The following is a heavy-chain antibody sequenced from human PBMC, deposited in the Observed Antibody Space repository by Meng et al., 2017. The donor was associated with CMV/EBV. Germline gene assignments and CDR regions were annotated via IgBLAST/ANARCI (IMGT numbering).Heavy chain of an antibody. CDR3: ARGIAAAGTSGWWFDP. CDR2: ISYDGSNK. D-gene: IGHD6-13*01. CDR1: GFTFSSYA. V-gene: IGHV3-30-3*01. Sequence: GGSLRLSCAASGFTFSSYAMHWVRQAPGKGLEWVAVISYDGSNKYYADSVKGRFTISRDNSKNTLYLQMNSLRAEDTAVYYCARGIAAAGTSGWWFDPWGQGTLVTVSS. J-gene: IGHJ5*02.